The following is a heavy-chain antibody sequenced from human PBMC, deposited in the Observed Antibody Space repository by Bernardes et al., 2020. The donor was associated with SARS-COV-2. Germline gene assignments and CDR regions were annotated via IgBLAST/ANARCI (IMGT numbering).Heavy chain of an antibody. Sequence: SETLSLTCTVSGGSISNYHCSWVRQPQRKGLDLIGYIYYSGSTNSNPSLKSRVTISLDTSKNQFSLKLSSVTAADTAVYYCARDSLVGYFDYWGQGTLVTVSS. J-gene: IGHJ4*02. D-gene: IGHD3-16*02. CDR2: IYYSGST. CDR3: ARDSLVGYFDY. V-gene: IGHV4-59*01. CDR1: GGSISNYH.